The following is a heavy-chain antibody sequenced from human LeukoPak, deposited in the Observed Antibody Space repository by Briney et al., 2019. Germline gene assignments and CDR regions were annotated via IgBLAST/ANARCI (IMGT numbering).Heavy chain of an antibody. CDR1: GFTVSSNY. J-gene: IGHJ4*02. CDR3: ARGIDY. CDR2: IYTGGGR. Sequence: GGSLRLSCAASGFTVSSNYMSWVRQAPGKELEWVSVIYTGGGRYYADSVRGRFTISRDTSKNMVFLQMNSLRVEDTAVYYCARGIDYWGRGTLVTVSS. V-gene: IGHV3-53*01.